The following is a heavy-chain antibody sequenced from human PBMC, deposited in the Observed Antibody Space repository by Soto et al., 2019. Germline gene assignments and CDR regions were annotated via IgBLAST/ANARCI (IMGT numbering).Heavy chain of an antibody. J-gene: IGHJ4*02. CDR2: IYYSGST. Sequence: QVQLQESGPGLVKPSETLSLTCTVSGGSVSSGSYYWSWIRQPPRKGLEWIGYIYYSGSTNYNPSLKSRVTISVDTSKNQFSLKLSSVTAADTAVYYCARSSVAGTGYWGQGTLVTVSS. CDR3: ARSSVAGTGY. V-gene: IGHV4-61*01. D-gene: IGHD6-19*01. CDR1: GGSVSSGSYY.